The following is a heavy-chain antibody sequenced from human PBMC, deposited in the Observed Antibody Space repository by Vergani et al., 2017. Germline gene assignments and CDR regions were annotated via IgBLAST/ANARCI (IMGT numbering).Heavy chain of an antibody. V-gene: IGHV3-7*03. J-gene: IGHJ4*02. CDR1: GFTFSSYW. Sequence: EVQLVESGGGLVQPGGSLRLSCAASGFTFSSYWMNWVRQAPGKGLEWVATIKQDGSEKYYVDSVKGRFTISRDNGKNSLYLQMNSLRAEDTAVYYCARSSRLRSRELSLYDYWGEGRLVTVSS. CDR2: IKQDGSEK. D-gene: IGHD3-16*02. CDR3: ARSSRLRSRELSLYDY.